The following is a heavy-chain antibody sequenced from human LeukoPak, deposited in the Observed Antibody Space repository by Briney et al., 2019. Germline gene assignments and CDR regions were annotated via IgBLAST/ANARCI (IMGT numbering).Heavy chain of an antibody. CDR3: ATDAFSYPNT. CDR1: GFSVSNFW. D-gene: IGHD3-16*01. J-gene: IGHJ5*02. Sequence: GGSLRLSCTGSGFSVSNFWMAWVRQAPGKGLEWVANINEDETGKYYVDSVKGRFTISRDNAKNSLFLQMNGVRVEDTAVYYCATDAFSYPNTWGQGTQVTVSS. CDR2: INEDETGK. V-gene: IGHV3-7*01.